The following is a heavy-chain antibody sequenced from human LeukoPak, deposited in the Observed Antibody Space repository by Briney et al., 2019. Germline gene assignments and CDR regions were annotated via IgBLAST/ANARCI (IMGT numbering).Heavy chain of an antibody. D-gene: IGHD3-22*01. V-gene: IGHV4-39*01. CDR3: ASFYYESCGNYYFPFDY. CDR1: GGSISSRNYY. Sequence: PSETLSLTCTVSGGSISSRNYYWGWIRQPPGKGLEWIGTIYYSGSTYYNPSLKSRVTISLDTSKNQFSLWLSSVTAADTAVYYCASFYYESCGNYYFPFDYWGQGALVTVSS. J-gene: IGHJ4*02. CDR2: IYYSGST.